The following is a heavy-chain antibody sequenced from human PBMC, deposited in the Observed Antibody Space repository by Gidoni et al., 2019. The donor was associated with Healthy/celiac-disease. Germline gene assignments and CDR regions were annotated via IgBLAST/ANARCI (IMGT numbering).Heavy chain of an antibody. J-gene: IGHJ4*02. V-gene: IGHV3-23*01. CDR2: ISGSGGST. D-gene: IGHD2-2*01. CDR3: AKAKFDIVVVPAASDY. CDR1: GFTFSSYA. Sequence: EVQLLESGGGLVQPGGSLRLSCAASGFTFSSYAMSWVRQAPGKGLEWVSAISGSGGSTYYADSVKGRFTISRDNSKNTLYLQMNSLRAEDTAVYYCAKAKFDIVVVPAASDYWGQGTLVTVSS.